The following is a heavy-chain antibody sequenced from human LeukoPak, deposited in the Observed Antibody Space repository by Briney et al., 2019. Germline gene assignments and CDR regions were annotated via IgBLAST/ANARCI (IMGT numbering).Heavy chain of an antibody. CDR1: GYTFINYA. D-gene: IGHD6-13*01. J-gene: IGHJ2*01. Sequence: ASVKVSCKASGYTFINYALHWVRQAPGQRLEWMGWINAGNGNKKYSQKFQGRVSITRDTSASTAYMELRSLKSEDTTVYYCARDGAAAGIWYFDLWGRGTLVTVSS. CDR3: ARDGAAAGIWYFDL. CDR2: INAGNGNK. V-gene: IGHV1-3*01.